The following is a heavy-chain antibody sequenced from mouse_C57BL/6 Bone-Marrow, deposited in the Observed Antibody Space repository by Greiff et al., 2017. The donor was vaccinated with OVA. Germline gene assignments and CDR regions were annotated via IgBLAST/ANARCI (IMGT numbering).Heavy chain of an antibody. V-gene: IGHV1-81*01. D-gene: IGHD2-5*01. CDR2: IYPRSGNT. CDR1: GYTFTSYG. Sequence: QVQLQQSGAELARPGASVKLSCKASGYTFTSYGISWVKQRTGQGLEWIGEIYPRSGNTYYNEKFKGKATLTADKSSSTAYLELRSLTSEDSAVFFCVYSNYRYFDVWCTGTTVTVSS. CDR3: VYSNYRYFDV. J-gene: IGHJ1*03.